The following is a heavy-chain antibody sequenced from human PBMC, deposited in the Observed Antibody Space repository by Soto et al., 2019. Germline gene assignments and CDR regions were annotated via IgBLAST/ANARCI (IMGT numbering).Heavy chain of an antibody. CDR1: GFTFSDYY. Sequence: QVQLVESGGGLVKPGGSLRLSCAASGFTFSDYYMSWIRQAPGKGLEWVSYISSSSSYTNYADSVKGRFTISRDNAKNSLELQMNSLRAEDTAVYYCARDQGNDYVWGSYKANYGMDVWGQGTTVTVSS. CDR2: ISSSSSYT. V-gene: IGHV3-11*06. CDR3: ARDQGNDYVWGSYKANYGMDV. D-gene: IGHD3-16*01. J-gene: IGHJ6*02.